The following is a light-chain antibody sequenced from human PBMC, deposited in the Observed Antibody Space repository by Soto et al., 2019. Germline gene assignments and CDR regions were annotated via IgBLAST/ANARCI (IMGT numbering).Light chain of an antibody. J-gene: IGKJ1*01. CDR2: VIS. V-gene: IGKV3-20*01. Sequence: ETVLTQSPGTLSLSPGERATLSCRASKNFQKTYLAWYQQKPGQAPRLLIYVISTRATGIPDRFSGSGSGTDFTLTISRLEPEDFAVYYCQRYDTAKTFGQGTKVEIK. CDR1: KNFQKTY. CDR3: QRYDTAKT.